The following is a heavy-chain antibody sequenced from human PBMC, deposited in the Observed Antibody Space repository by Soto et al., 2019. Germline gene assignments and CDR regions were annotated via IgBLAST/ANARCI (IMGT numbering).Heavy chain of an antibody. CDR3: ASSPRGYCSSTSCRELGNYYGMDV. CDR1: GYSFTSYW. J-gene: IGHJ6*02. Sequence: GESLKISCKGSGYSFTSYWTSWVRQMPGKGLEWMGRIDPSDSYTNYSPSFQGHVTISADKSISTAYLQWSSLKASDTAMYYCASSPRGYCSSTSCRELGNYYGMDVWGQATTVTVSS. CDR2: IDPSDSYT. D-gene: IGHD2-2*01. V-gene: IGHV5-10-1*01.